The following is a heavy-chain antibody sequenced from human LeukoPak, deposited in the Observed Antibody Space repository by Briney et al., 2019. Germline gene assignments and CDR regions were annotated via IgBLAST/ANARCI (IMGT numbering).Heavy chain of an antibody. J-gene: IGHJ1*01. D-gene: IGHD6-13*01. CDR1: GFTFDDYA. CDR2: ISWNSGSI. Sequence: GGSLRLSCAASGFTFDDYAMHWVRQAPGKGLEWVSGISWNSGSIGYADSVKGRFTISRDNAKNSLYLQMNSLRAEDTALYYCAKEMYSSSWYEAYFQHWGQGTLVTVSS. CDR3: AKEMYSSSWYEAYFQH. V-gene: IGHV3-9*01.